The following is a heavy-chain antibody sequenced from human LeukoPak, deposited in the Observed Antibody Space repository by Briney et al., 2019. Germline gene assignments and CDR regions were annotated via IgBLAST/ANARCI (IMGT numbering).Heavy chain of an antibody. CDR2: INPNNGDT. D-gene: IGHD6-19*01. J-gene: IGHJ4*02. CDR3: ASYPRYSSEPPFDY. V-gene: IGHV1-2*02. CDR1: GYTFTGQD. Sequence: AAVKVSCKASGYTFTGQDMHWVRQAPGQGREWMGWINPNNGDTNYAQEFQGRVTMTRDTTISMAYMELSRLTSADTAVYYCASYPRYSSEPPFDYWGQGTLVTVSS.